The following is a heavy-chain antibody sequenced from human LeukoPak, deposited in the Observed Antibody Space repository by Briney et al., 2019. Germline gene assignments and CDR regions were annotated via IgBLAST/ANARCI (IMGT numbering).Heavy chain of an antibody. CDR1: GFTFSSYS. Sequence: GGSLRLSCAASGFTFSSYSMNWVRQAPGKGLEWVSSISSSSSYIYYADSVKGRFTISRDNAKNSLYLQMNSLRAEDTAVYYCARVGRGYVWGSYRHTPFDYWGQEPWSPSPQ. V-gene: IGHV3-21*01. CDR2: ISSSSSYI. J-gene: IGHJ4*01. CDR3: ARVGRGYVWGSYRHTPFDY. D-gene: IGHD3-16*02.